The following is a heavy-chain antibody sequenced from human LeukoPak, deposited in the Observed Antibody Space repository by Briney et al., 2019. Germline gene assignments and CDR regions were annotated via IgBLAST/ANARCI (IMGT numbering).Heavy chain of an antibody. V-gene: IGHV3-48*03. D-gene: IGHD6-13*01. Sequence: GGSLRLSCAASGFTFSSYEMNWVRQAPGKGLEWVPYISSSGSTIYYADSVKGRFTISRDNAKNSLYLQMNSLRAEDTAVYYCARDSSSWSLTFDYWGQGTLVTVSS. J-gene: IGHJ4*02. CDR2: ISSSGSTI. CDR3: ARDSSSWSLTFDY. CDR1: GFTFSSYE.